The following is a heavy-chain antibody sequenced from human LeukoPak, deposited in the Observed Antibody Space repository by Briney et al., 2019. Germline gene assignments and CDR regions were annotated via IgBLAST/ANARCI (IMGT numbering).Heavy chain of an antibody. Sequence: GNLRFTCATSGFTFSSYEMNWVRQAPGKGLKWVSHISSSGNYKYYADSVKGRFTISRDNAQNSLYLQMTSLRAEDTSVYFCARVKYYGSVSGSTPSFDYWGQGTLVTVSS. D-gene: IGHD3-10*01. V-gene: IGHV3-48*03. CDR1: GFTFSSYE. J-gene: IGHJ4*02. CDR2: ISSSGNYK. CDR3: ARVKYYGSVSGSTPSFDY.